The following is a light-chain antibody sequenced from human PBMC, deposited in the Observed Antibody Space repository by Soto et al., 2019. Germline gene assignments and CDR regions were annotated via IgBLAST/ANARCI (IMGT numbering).Light chain of an antibody. Sequence: IVLKQSPGTLSLSPGERATLSCRASQSVGSYLAWYQQQPGQAPRLLINDASHRAAGIPARFSGSGSGTDFTLTISSLETEDFAVYYCKQRSNWPPTFGQGTRLEI. J-gene: IGKJ5*01. CDR1: QSVGSY. CDR2: DAS. CDR3: KQRSNWPPT. V-gene: IGKV3-11*01.